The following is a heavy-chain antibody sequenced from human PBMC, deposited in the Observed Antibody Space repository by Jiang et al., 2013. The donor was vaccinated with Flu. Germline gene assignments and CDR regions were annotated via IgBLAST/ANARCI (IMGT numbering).Heavy chain of an antibody. CDR3: ARDPSSTWGNYFDL. CDR1: GLTVNNNY. D-gene: IGHD6-13*01. Sequence: ESGGGLIQPGGSLRLSCAASGLTVNNNYMSWVRQAPGKGLEWVSTIYPGGNTYYADSVKGRFAISRDNSKNILYLQMNSLRAEDTAVYYCARDPSSTWGNYFDLWGQGTLVTVSS. J-gene: IGHJ4*02. CDR2: IYPGGNT. V-gene: IGHV3-53*01.